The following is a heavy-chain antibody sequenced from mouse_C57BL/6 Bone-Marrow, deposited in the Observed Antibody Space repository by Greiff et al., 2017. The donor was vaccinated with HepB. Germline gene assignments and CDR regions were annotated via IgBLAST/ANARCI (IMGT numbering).Heavy chain of an antibody. J-gene: IGHJ2*01. CDR2: IYPRSGNT. CDR3: AGGDYDEGGYFDY. CDR1: GYTFTSYG. V-gene: IGHV1-81*01. D-gene: IGHD2-4*01. Sequence: QVQLKQSGAELARPGASVKLSCKASGYTFTSYGISWVKQRTGQGLEWIGEIYPRSGNTYYNEKFKGKATLTADKSSSTAYMELRSLTSEDSAVYFCAGGDYDEGGYFDYWGQGTTLTVSS.